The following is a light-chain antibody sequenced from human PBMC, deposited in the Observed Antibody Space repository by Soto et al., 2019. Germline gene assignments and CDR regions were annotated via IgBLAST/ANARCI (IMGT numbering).Light chain of an antibody. CDR2: DVS. Sequence: QSALTQPASVSGSPGQSITISCTGTSSDVGGYNFVSWYQRHPGKVPKLIIYDVSDRPSGVSNRFSGSKSGNTASLTISGLQAEDEADYYCSSYGSSDILIFGGGTKLTVL. CDR1: SSDVGGYNF. J-gene: IGLJ2*01. V-gene: IGLV2-14*03. CDR3: SSYGSSDILI.